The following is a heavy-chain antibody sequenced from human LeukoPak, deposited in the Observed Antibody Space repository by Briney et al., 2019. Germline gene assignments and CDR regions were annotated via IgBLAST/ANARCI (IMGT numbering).Heavy chain of an antibody. V-gene: IGHV5-51*01. D-gene: IGHD3-22*01. CDR3: ARAPRGANYYDSSGYAGYYFDY. J-gene: IGHJ4*02. CDR2: IYPGDSDT. CDR1: GYSFTSYW. Sequence: GESLQISCKGSGYSFTSYWIGWVRPMPGKGLEWMGIIYPGDSDTRYSPSFQGQVTISADKSISTAYLQWSSLKASDTAMYYCARAPRGANYYDSSGYAGYYFDYWGQGTLVTVSS.